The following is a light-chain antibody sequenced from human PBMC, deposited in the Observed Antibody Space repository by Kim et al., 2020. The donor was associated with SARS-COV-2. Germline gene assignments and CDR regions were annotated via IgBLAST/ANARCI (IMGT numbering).Light chain of an antibody. CDR1: SGSSSNDY. J-gene: IGLJ2*01. V-gene: IGLV6-57*03. CDR2: EDD. CDR3: QSYNRDNVI. Sequence: GNKVYIPATRISGSSSNDYVQGYPQRPGGVPTTVIYEDDQRPSGVSDRFSGSIDNSSNSASLTISGLRTEDEADYYCQSYNRDNVIFGGGTQLTVL.